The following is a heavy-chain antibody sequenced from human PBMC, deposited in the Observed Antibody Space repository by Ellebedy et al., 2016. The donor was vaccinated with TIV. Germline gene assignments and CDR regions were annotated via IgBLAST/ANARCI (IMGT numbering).Heavy chain of an antibody. CDR3: ARDLELLSIDY. V-gene: IGHV1-18*01. CDR2: ISAYNGNT. D-gene: IGHD3-3*01. CDR1: GYTFTSYG. J-gene: IGHJ4*02. Sequence: ASVKVSCXASGYTFTSYGISWVRQAPGQGLEWMGWISAYNGNTNYAQKLQGRVTMTTDTSTSTAYMELRSLRSEDTAVYYCARDLELLSIDYWGQGTLVTVSS.